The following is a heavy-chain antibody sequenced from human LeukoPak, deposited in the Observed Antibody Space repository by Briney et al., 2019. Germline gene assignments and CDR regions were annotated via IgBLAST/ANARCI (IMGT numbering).Heavy chain of an antibody. Sequence: GGSLRLSCAASGFTFSSYTMNWVRQAPGKGLEWVSSISSSSSYIYYADSVKGRFTISRDNAKNSLYLQMNSLRAEDTAVYYCARDRGLVVVAATDYWGQGTLVTVSS. J-gene: IGHJ4*02. V-gene: IGHV3-21*01. CDR2: ISSSSSYI. CDR3: ARDRGLVVVAATDY. CDR1: GFTFSSYT. D-gene: IGHD2-15*01.